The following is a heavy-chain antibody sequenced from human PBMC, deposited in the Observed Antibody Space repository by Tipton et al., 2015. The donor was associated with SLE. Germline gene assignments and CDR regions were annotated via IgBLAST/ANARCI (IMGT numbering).Heavy chain of an antibody. J-gene: IGHJ3*02. Sequence: SLRLSCSVSGGSISNSNWWSWVRQPPGKGLEWIGEIYYSGSTYYNPSLKSRVTISVDTSKNQFSLKLSSVTAADTAVYYCGRGSGSRGAFDIWGQGTMVTVSS. V-gene: IGHV4-4*02. CDR3: GRGSGSRGAFDI. CDR1: GGSISNSNW. CDR2: IYYSGST. D-gene: IGHD1-26*01.